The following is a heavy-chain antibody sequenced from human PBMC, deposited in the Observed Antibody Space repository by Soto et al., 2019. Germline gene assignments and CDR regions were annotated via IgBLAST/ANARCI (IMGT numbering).Heavy chain of an antibody. Sequence: GESLKISCKGSGYSFTSYWIGWVRQMPGKGLEWMGIIYPGDSDTRYSPSFQGQVTISADKSISTAYLQWSSLKASDTATYYCARHANPGIAVAGTWDYYYYGMDVWGQGTTVTVSS. CDR1: GYSFTSYW. J-gene: IGHJ6*02. D-gene: IGHD6-19*01. CDR2: IYPGDSDT. V-gene: IGHV5-51*01. CDR3: ARHANPGIAVAGTWDYYYYGMDV.